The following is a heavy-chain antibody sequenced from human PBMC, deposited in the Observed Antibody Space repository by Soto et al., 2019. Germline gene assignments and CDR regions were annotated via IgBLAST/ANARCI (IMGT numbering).Heavy chain of an antibody. CDR2: IYDSGST. J-gene: IGHJ4*02. Sequence: QVQLQESGPGLVKPSETLSLTCTVSGGSISSYYWSWIRQPPGKGLEWIGYIYDSGYIYDSGSTNYNPSLKSRVTISVDTSKNQFSLKLSSVTAADTAVYYCARASYSSSIWGQGTLVTVSS. V-gene: IGHV4-59*01. CDR3: ARASYSSSI. D-gene: IGHD6-6*01. CDR1: GGSISSYY.